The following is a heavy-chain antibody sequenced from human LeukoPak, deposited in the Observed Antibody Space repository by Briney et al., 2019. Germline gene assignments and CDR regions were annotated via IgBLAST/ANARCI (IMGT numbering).Heavy chain of an antibody. D-gene: IGHD3-16*01. CDR3: ARDGLAFGGVIGSFDY. J-gene: IGHJ4*02. CDR1: GFTFSSYG. Sequence: GGSLRLSCAASGFTFSSYGMHWVRQAPGKGLEWVAVIWYDGSNKYYADSVKGRFTISRDNSKNTLYLQTNSLRAEDTAVYYCARDGLAFGGVIGSFDYWGQGTLVTVSS. V-gene: IGHV3-33*01. CDR2: IWYDGSNK.